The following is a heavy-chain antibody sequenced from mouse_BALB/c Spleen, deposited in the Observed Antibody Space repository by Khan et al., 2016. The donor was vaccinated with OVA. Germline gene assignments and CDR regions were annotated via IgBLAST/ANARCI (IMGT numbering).Heavy chain of an antibody. J-gene: IGHJ3*01. D-gene: IGHD2-4*01. CDR1: GYTFTNYG. Sequence: QIQLVQSGPELKKPGETVKISCKASGYTFTNYGMNWVKQAPRKGLKWMGWINTYTGEPTYADDFKGRFAFSLETSASTAYLQINNLKNEDKATYFCAKSREYDYDEFAYWGQGTLVTVSA. V-gene: IGHV9-1*02. CDR3: AKSREYDYDEFAY. CDR2: INTYTGEP.